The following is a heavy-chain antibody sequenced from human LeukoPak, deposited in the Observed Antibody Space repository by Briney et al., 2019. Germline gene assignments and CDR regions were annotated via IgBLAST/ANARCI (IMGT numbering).Heavy chain of an antibody. D-gene: IGHD3-22*01. CDR3: AKESWAYYYDSSGYYGEGY. Sequence: GGSLRLSCAASGFTFSSYAMSWVRQAPGKGLEWVSAISGSGSSTYYADSVKGRFTISRDNSKNTLYLQMNSLRAEDTAVYYCAKESWAYYYDSSGYYGEGYWGQGTLVTVSS. CDR1: GFTFSSYA. V-gene: IGHV3-23*01. J-gene: IGHJ4*02. CDR2: ISGSGSST.